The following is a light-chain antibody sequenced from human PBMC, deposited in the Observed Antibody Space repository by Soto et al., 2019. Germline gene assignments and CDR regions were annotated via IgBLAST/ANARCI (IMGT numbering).Light chain of an antibody. CDR1: SSRIGNSY. V-gene: IGLV1-51*01. CDR3: GAWDSGLNGVL. J-gene: IGLJ7*01. Sequence: VVTQPPSVSAAPGQKVTISCSGSSSRIGNSYVSWYQQFPGTTPKLLIYDNNERPSGIPDRFSGSRSGSSATLIITDLQTGDEADYYCGAWDSGLNGVLFGGGTQLTVL. CDR2: DNN.